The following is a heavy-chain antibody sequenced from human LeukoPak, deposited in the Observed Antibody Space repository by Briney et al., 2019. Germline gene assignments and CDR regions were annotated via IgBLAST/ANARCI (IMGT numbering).Heavy chain of an antibody. CDR2: INHSGST. D-gene: IGHD3-22*01. CDR1: GGSFSGYY. Sequence: PSETLSLTCAVYGGSFSGYYWSWIRQPPGKGLEWIGEINHSGSTNYNPSLKSRVTISVDTSKNQFSLKLSSVTAADTAVYYCARYDSSGYYYFDYWGQGTLVTVSS. V-gene: IGHV4-34*01. J-gene: IGHJ4*02. CDR3: ARYDSSGYYYFDY.